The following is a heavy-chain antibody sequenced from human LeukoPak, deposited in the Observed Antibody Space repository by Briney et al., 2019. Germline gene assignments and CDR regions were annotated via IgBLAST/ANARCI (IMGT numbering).Heavy chain of an antibody. J-gene: IGHJ5*02. V-gene: IGHV1-3*01. Sequence: EASVKVSCKASGYTFTSYAMHWVRQAPGQRLEWMGWINAGNGNTKYSQKFQGRVTITRDTSASTAYMEMSSLRSEDTAVYYCARSYYAPNWFDPWGQGTLVTVSS. CDR1: GYTFTSYA. CDR3: ARSYYAPNWFDP. D-gene: IGHD2/OR15-2a*01. CDR2: INAGNGNT.